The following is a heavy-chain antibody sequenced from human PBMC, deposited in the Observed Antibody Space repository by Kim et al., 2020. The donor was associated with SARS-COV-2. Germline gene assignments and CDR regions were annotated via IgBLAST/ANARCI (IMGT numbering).Heavy chain of an antibody. J-gene: IGHJ4*02. CDR2: IWYDGSNK. CDR3: ASSGSYSSFDY. V-gene: IGHV3-33*08. CDR1: GFTFSSYG. D-gene: IGHD1-26*01. Sequence: GGSLRLFCAASGFTFSSYGMHWVRQAPGKGLEWVAVIWYDGSNKYYADSVKGRFTISRDNSKNTLYLQMNSLRAEDTAVYYCASSGSYSSFDYWGQGTLVTVSS.